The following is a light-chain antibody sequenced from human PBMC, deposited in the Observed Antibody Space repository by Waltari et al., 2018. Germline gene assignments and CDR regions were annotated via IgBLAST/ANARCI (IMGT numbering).Light chain of an antibody. CDR1: QSVDTNY. J-gene: IGKJ4*01. V-gene: IGKV3-20*01. CDR3: QQYSSASLT. CDR2: GTF. Sequence: IVLTQSPGTLSLSPGERATLSCRASQSVDTNYLAWYQQRPGQAPRLLIYGTFNRATGIPDRCSGSGSGTDFTLRITRLEPEDSAIYYCQQYSSASLTFGGGTKMEI.